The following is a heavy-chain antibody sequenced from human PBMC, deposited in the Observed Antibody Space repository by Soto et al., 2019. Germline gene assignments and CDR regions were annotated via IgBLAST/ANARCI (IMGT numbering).Heavy chain of an antibody. Sequence: GGSLRLSCAASGFTFSSYGMHWVRQAPGKGLEWVAVISYDGSNKYYADSVKGRFTISRDNSKNTLYLQMNSRRAEDTAVYYCARRWGHGRDYYYGMDVWGQGTTVTVSS. J-gene: IGHJ6*02. CDR2: ISYDGSNK. D-gene: IGHD7-27*01. CDR3: ARRWGHGRDYYYGMDV. CDR1: GFTFSSYG. V-gene: IGHV3-30*03.